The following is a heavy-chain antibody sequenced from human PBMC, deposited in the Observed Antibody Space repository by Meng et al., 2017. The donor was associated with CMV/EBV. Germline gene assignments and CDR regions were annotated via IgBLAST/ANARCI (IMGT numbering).Heavy chain of an antibody. CDR2: INHSGST. CDR3: ARALSIAARPGQFYYYGMDV. Sequence: SQTLSLTCAVYGGSFSGYYWSWIRQPPGKGPEWIGEINHSGSTNYNPSLKSRVTISVDTSKNQFSLKLSSVTAADTAVYYCARALSIAARPGQFYYYGMDVWGQGTTVTVSS. D-gene: IGHD6-6*01. J-gene: IGHJ6*02. V-gene: IGHV4-34*01. CDR1: GGSFSGYY.